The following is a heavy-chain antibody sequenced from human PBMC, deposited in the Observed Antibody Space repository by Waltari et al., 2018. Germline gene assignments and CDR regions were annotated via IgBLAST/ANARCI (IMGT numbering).Heavy chain of an antibody. D-gene: IGHD6-13*01. CDR2: INHSGST. J-gene: IGHJ4*02. Sequence: QVQLQQWGAGLLNPSETLSLTCAVYAASFSGYYWSWIRQPPGKGLEWIGEINHSGSTNYNPSIKSRVTISVDTSKNQFSLKLSSVTAADTAVYYCARHGGGIAAAYFDYWGQGTLVTVSS. CDR3: ARHGGGIAAAYFDY. CDR1: AASFSGYY. V-gene: IGHV4-34*01.